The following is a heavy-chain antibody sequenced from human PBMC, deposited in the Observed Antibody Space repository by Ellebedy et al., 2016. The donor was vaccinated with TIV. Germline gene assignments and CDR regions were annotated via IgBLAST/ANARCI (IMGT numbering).Heavy chain of an antibody. J-gene: IGHJ6*02. Sequence: GASLKISCTASGFIFSNYGMHWVRQAPGKGLEWVAFIWYDGSNKFYADSVKGRFTISRDNSNYTLFLQMNNLRVDDTAVYYCASFSDYIYFYAMNVWGQGTTVTVSS. D-gene: IGHD2/OR15-2a*01. CDR3: ASFSDYIYFYAMNV. CDR1: GFIFSNYG. CDR2: IWYDGSNK. V-gene: IGHV3-30*02.